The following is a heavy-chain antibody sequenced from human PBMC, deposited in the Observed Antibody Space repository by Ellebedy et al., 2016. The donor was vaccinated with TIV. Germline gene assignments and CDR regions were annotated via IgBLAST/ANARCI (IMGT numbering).Heavy chain of an antibody. V-gene: IGHV3-23*01. J-gene: IGHJ4*02. Sequence: GESLKLSCATSQFTFASYSMSLVRQAPGKGLEWVSSISGSGHETFYADSVKGRFTISRDNSRNTLFLQLTGLMAVDTALYYCTKTSVPDQLPTLSDSWGQGTLVTVSS. D-gene: IGHD1-1*01. CDR1: QFTFASYS. CDR2: ISGSGHET. CDR3: TKTSVPDQLPTLSDS.